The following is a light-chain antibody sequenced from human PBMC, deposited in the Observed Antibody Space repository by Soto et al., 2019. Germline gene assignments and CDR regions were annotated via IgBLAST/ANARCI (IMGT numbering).Light chain of an antibody. V-gene: IGKV1-5*03. CDR3: QHYNSYSEA. CDR1: QTISSW. J-gene: IGKJ1*01. Sequence: DIQMTQSPSTLSGSVGARVTITCRASQTISSWLAWYQQKPGKAPKLLIYKASTLKSGVPSRFSGRGSWTEFTLTISSLQPDDWATYYCQHYNSYSEAFGQGTKVELK. CDR2: KAS.